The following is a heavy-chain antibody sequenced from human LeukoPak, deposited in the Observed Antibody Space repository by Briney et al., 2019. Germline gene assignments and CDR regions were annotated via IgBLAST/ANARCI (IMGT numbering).Heavy chain of an antibody. CDR2: ISAYNGNT. Sequence: ASVKVSCKASGYTFTSYGISWVRQAPGQGLEWMGWISAYNGNTNYAQKLKGRFTMTTDTSTSTAYMELRSLRSDDTAVYYCARDTAPLRYFDWLPHNWFDPWGQGTLVSVSS. J-gene: IGHJ5*02. V-gene: IGHV1-18*01. CDR3: ARDTAPLRYFDWLPHNWFDP. D-gene: IGHD3-9*01. CDR1: GYTFTSYG.